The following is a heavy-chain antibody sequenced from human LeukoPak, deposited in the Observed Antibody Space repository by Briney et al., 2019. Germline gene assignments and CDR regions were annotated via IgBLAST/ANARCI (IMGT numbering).Heavy chain of an antibody. Sequence: GGSLRLYCEASGFNFSSYSMNWDRQAPGKGLEWALSINSSSRYIYYAESVKGRFTISRDNAKNSLYLQMNSVRAEDTAAYYCARRGRNVVLPAARSAMDVWGQGTTVTVSS. V-gene: IGHV3-21*01. CDR3: ARRGRNVVLPAARSAMDV. J-gene: IGHJ6*02. D-gene: IGHD2-2*01. CDR2: INSSSRYI. CDR1: GFNFSSYS.